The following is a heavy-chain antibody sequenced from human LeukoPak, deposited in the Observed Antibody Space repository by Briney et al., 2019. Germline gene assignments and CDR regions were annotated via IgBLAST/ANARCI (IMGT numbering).Heavy chain of an antibody. CDR3: ARAELYDSSGYYYVAFDI. Sequence: SETLSLTCTVSGGSISSGGYYWSWNRQHPGKGLEWIGYIYYSGSTYYNPSLKSRVTISVDTSKNQFSLKLSSVTAADTAVYYCARAELYDSSGYYYVAFDIWGQGTMVTVSS. CDR2: IYYSGST. D-gene: IGHD3-22*01. CDR1: GGSISSGGYY. J-gene: IGHJ3*02. V-gene: IGHV4-31*03.